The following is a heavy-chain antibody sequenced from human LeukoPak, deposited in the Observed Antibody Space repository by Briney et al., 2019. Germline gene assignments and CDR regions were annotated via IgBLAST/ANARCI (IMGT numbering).Heavy chain of an antibody. J-gene: IGHJ4*02. Sequence: PSETLSLTCSVSGGSIRSYFWTCLRQPAGKGLEWIGRIYYSVSANYKPSFRGRVTMSVDASNSQFSLRLSSMTAADTAVYFCAREDYRGTNVLSYFDYWGQAQQVTVSS. CDR2: IYYSVSA. CDR3: AREDYRGTNVLSYFDY. V-gene: IGHV4-4*07. D-gene: IGHD2-15*01. CDR1: GGSIRSYF.